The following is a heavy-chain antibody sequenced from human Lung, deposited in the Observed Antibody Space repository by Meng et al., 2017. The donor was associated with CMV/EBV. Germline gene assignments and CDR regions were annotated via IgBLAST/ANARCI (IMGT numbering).Heavy chain of an antibody. V-gene: IGHV3-48*03. CDR2: ISSSGSTI. CDR3: AREGVYYDSSGYLDY. J-gene: IGHJ4*02. CDR1: GFTFSSYE. D-gene: IGHD3-22*01. Sequence: SLKISXAASGFTFSSYEMNWVRQAPGKGLEWVSYISSSGSTIYYADSVKGRFTISRDNAKNSLYLQMNSLRAEDTAVYYCAREGVYYDSSGYLDYWGQGTLVTVSS.